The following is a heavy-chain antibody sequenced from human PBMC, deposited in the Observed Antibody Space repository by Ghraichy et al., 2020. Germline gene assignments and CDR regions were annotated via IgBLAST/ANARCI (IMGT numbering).Heavy chain of an antibody. J-gene: IGHJ4*02. V-gene: IGHV3-9*01. Sequence: SLNISCAASGFTFDDYAMHWVRQAPGKGLEWVSGISWNSGSIGYADSVKGRFTISRDNAKNSLYLQMNSLRAEDTALYYCAKDINPIEFYDFWSGYYGYFDYWGQGTLVTVSS. CDR1: GFTFDDYA. D-gene: IGHD3-3*01. CDR2: ISWNSGSI. CDR3: AKDINPIEFYDFWSGYYGYFDY.